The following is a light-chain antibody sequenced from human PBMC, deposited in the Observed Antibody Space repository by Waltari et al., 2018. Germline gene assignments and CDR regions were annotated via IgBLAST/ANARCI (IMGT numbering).Light chain of an antibody. V-gene: IGKV3-11*01. CDR3: QQRSNWPLT. J-gene: IGKJ4*01. Sequence: ESVLTXSPATXSLSPGERATLSCRASQSVRSYLAWYQQKPGQAPRLLIYDASNRATGIPARFSGSGSGTDFTLTISSLEPEDVAVYYCQQRSNWPLTFGGGTKVEI. CDR1: QSVRSY. CDR2: DAS.